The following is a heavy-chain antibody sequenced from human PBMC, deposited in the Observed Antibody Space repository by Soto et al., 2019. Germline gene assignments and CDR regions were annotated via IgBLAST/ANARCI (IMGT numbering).Heavy chain of an antibody. J-gene: IGHJ3*02. V-gene: IGHV6-1*01. D-gene: IGHD2-2*03. Sequence: SQSLSITCDISRDRVSINIGAWTWIGPSPSSGLEWLGRTYYRSKWYNDYAVSVKRRITINPDTSKNQFSLQLNSVAPEEMAVSYCARDWIARDAFDIWGQGTMVTVSS. CDR1: RDRVSINIGA. CDR3: ARDWIARDAFDI. CDR2: TYYRSKWYN.